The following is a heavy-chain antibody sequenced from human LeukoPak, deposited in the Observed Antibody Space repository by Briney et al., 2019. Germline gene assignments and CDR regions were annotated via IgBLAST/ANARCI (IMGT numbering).Heavy chain of an antibody. CDR2: IFPSGGEI. J-gene: IGHJ4*02. CDR3: ATYRQVLLPFES. CDR1: GFTFSSYS. Sequence: GGSLRLSCAASGFTFSSYSMNWVRQPPGKGLEWVSSIFPSGGEIHYADSVRGRFTISRDNSKSTLSLQMNSLRADDTAIYYCATYRQVLLPFESWGQGTLVTVSS. D-gene: IGHD2-8*02. V-gene: IGHV3-21*04.